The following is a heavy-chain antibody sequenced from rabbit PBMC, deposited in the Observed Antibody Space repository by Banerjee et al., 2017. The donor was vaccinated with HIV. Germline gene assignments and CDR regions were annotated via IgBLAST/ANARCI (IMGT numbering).Heavy chain of an antibody. CDR3: ARGDASSTGVYIYKLGL. D-gene: IGHD1-1*01. V-gene: IGHV1S45*01. CDR1: GFSFSSSYY. CDR2: IYIGDGST. J-gene: IGHJ4*01. Sequence: QEQLEESGGGLVQPEGSLTLTCTASGFSFSSSYYMCWVRQAPGKGPEWIACIYIGDGSTYYTSWAKGRFTISKTSSTTVTLQMTSLTAADTATYFCARGDASSTGVYIYKLGLWGPGTLVTVS.